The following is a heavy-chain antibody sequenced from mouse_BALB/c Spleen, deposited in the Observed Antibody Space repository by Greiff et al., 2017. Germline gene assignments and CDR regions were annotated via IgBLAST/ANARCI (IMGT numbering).Heavy chain of an antibody. J-gene: IGHJ4*01. CDR1: GFTFSSYA. Sequence: EVKLVESGGGLVKPGGSLKLSCAASGFTFSSYAMSWVRQTPEKRLEWVASISSGGSTYYPDSVKGRFTISRDNARNILYLQMSSLRSEDTAMYYCARGEGYAMDYGGQGTSVTVSS. CDR3: ARGEGYAMDY. CDR2: ISSGGST. V-gene: IGHV5-6-5*01.